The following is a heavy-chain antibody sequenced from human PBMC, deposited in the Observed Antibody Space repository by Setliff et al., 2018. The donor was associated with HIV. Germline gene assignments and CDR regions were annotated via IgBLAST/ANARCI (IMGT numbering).Heavy chain of an antibody. CDR3: ARGSGSSYFDY. Sequence: SETLSLTCTVSNGSISSHYWSWIRQPPGKGLEWIGNMYYSGSTNYNPSLKSRVTISVDKSKNQFSLKLSSVTAADTAVYYCARGSGSSYFDYWGQGTLVTVSS. CDR1: NGSISSHY. CDR2: MYYSGST. V-gene: IGHV4-59*11. D-gene: IGHD3-10*01. J-gene: IGHJ4*02.